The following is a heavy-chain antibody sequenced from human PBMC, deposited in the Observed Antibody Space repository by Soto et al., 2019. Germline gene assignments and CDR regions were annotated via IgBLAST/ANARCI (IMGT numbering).Heavy chain of an antibody. D-gene: IGHD4-17*01. J-gene: IGHJ4*02. CDR3: TREQTSTAVTK. CDR2: VYYSGST. V-gene: IGHV4-59*01. Sequence: SETLSLTCTVSGGSISNFYWSWIRQPPGKGLEWIGCVYYSGSTNYNPSLKSRVTISIDTSKHQFSLKLTSVTAAGTAVYYCTREQTSTAVTKWGPGTLVTVSS. CDR1: GGSISNFY.